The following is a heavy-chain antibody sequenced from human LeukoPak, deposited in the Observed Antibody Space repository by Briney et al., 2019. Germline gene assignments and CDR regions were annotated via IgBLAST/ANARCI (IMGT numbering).Heavy chain of an antibody. D-gene: IGHD3-3*01. CDR3: ARGGVLRFLEAFDI. J-gene: IGHJ3*02. CDR2: IYYSGST. CDR1: GGSISSYY. Sequence: SETLSLTCTVSGGSISSYYWSWIRQPPGKGLEWIGYIYYSGSTYYNPSLKSRVTISVDTSKNQFSLKLSSVTAADTAVYYCARGGVLRFLEAFDIWGQGTMVTVSS. V-gene: IGHV4-30-4*01.